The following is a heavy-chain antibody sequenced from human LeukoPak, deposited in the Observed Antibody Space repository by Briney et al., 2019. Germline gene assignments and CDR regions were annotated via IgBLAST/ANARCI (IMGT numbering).Heavy chain of an antibody. D-gene: IGHD3-10*01. Sequence: GESLKISCKGSGYSFTSYWIGWVRQMPGKGLEWMGIIYPGDSDTRYSPSFQGQVTISADKSISTAYLQWSSLKASDTAMYYCARITMVRGVITGAFDIWGQGIMVTVSS. CDR3: ARITMVRGVITGAFDI. V-gene: IGHV5-51*01. CDR1: GYSFTSYW. CDR2: IYPGDSDT. J-gene: IGHJ3*02.